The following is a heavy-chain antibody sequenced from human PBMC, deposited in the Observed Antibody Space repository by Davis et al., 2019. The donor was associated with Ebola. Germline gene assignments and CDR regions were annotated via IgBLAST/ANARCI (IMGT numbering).Heavy chain of an antibody. Sequence: MPSETLSLTCAVSGGSISSGGYSWSWIRQPPGKGLEWIGYLYHSGSTNYNPSLKSRVTISLGTSKNQFSLKLLSVTAADTAMYYCARHGFSYEPDAFDIWGQGTLVTVSS. CDR2: LYHSGST. D-gene: IGHD5-18*01. CDR3: ARHGFSYEPDAFDI. CDR1: GGSISSGGYS. J-gene: IGHJ3*02. V-gene: IGHV4-30-2*01.